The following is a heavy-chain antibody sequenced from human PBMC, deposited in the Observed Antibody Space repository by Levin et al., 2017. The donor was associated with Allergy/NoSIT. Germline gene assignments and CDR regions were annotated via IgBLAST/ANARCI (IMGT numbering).Heavy chain of an antibody. CDR3: ARQDCSSTSCSDAFDI. D-gene: IGHD2-2*01. CDR2: IYPGDSDT. CDR1: GYSFTSYW. J-gene: IGHJ3*02. V-gene: IGHV5-51*01. Sequence: PGESLKISCKGSGYSFTSYWIGWVRQMPGKGLEWMGIIYPGDSDTRYSPSFQGQVTISADKSISTAYLQWSSLKASDTAMYYCARQDCSSTSCSDAFDIWGQGTMVTVSS.